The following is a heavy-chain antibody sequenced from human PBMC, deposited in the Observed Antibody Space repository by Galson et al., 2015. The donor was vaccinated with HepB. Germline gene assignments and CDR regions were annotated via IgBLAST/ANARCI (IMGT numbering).Heavy chain of an antibody. CDR1: EFTFSSYS. D-gene: IGHD2-15*01. CDR3: ARDRYCSGGSCYEPRTGGY. J-gene: IGHJ4*02. Sequence: SLRLSCAASEFTFSSYSMNWVRQAPGKGLEWVSYISSSSSTIYYADSVKGRFTISRDKAKNSLYLQMNSLRDEDTAVYYCARDRYCSGGSCYEPRTGGYWGQGTLVTVSS. CDR2: ISSSSSTI. V-gene: IGHV3-48*02.